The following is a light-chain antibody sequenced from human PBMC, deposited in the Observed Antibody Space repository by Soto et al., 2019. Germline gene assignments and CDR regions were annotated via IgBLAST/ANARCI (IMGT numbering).Light chain of an antibody. Sequence: QSVLTQPPSVSGAPGQRVTISCTGSRPNIGAGYDVQWYQQLPGTAPKLLIYGNTNRPSGVPDRFSGSKSGTSASLGITGLQAEDEADYYCQSYDSRLKGGAFGGGTKLTVL. CDR3: QSYDSRLKGGA. J-gene: IGLJ2*01. V-gene: IGLV1-40*01. CDR2: GNT. CDR1: RPNIGAGYD.